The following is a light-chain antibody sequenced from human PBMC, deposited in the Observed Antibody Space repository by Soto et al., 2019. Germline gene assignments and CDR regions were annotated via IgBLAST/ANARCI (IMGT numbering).Light chain of an antibody. Sequence: EIVLTQSPGTLSLSPGERATLSCRASQSVSSNYLAWYQQKSGQAPRLLIYGASSRTTGTPDRFSGSGSGTDFTLTISRLEAEDVAVYYCQQYGGSPRSFGQGTKVEIK. CDR2: GAS. CDR3: QQYGGSPRS. CDR1: QSVSSNY. V-gene: IGKV3-20*01. J-gene: IGKJ1*01.